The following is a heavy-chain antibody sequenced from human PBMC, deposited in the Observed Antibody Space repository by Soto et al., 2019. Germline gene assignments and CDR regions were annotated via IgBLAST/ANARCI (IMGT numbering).Heavy chain of an antibody. D-gene: IGHD3-10*01. Sequence: SQTLSLTCAISGDSVSSNSAAWNWIRQSPSRCLEWLGRTYYRSKWYNDYAVSVKSRITINPDTSKNQFSLQLNSVTPEDTAVYYCARDWDRITMVRVVHYGMDVCGQSTTVTVSS. J-gene: IGHJ6*02. CDR1: GDSVSSNSAA. CDR3: ARDWDRITMVRVVHYGMDV. V-gene: IGHV6-1*01. CDR2: TYYRSKWYN.